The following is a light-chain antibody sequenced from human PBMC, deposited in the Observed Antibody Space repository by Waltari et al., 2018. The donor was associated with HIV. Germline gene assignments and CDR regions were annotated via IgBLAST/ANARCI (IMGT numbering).Light chain of an antibody. J-gene: IGLJ3*02. Sequence: SVLTQPPSAPGTPGQRVRISCSGSSSNTGTNIVNWYQQLPATAPKLLIYSNNQRPAGVPDRFSGSKSGTSASLAISGLQSEDEADYYCAAWDDSLNAWVFGGGTKLTVL. CDR2: SNN. CDR3: AAWDDSLNAWV. V-gene: IGLV1-44*01. CDR1: SSNTGTNI.